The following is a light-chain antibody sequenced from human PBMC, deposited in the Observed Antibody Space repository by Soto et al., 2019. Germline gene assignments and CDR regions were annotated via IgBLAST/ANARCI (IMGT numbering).Light chain of an antibody. CDR3: QQSYSTPWT. V-gene: IGKV1-39*01. CDR1: QSITSY. J-gene: IGKJ1*01. CDR2: AAS. Sequence: DIQMTQSPSSLSASVGDRVTITCRASQSITSYLNWYQQEPGKAPKVLIYAASSLQRGVATRFSGGGARTDFTLTISSLQPEDFATYYCQQSYSTPWTFGQGTKVEIK.